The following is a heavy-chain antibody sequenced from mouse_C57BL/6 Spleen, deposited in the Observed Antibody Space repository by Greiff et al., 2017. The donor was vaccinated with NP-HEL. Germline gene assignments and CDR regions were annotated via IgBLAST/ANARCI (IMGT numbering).Heavy chain of an antibody. CDR3: AREEGSYGWFAY. D-gene: IGHD1-1*02. V-gene: IGHV3-1*01. CDR1: GYSITSGYD. J-gene: IGHJ3*01. CDR2: ISYSGST. Sequence: EVKLQESGPGMVKPSQSLSLTCTVTGYSITSGYDWHWIRHFPGNKLEWMGYISYSGSTNYNPSLKSRISITHDTSKNHFFLKLNSVTTEDTATYYCAREEGSYGWFAYWGQGTLVTVSA.